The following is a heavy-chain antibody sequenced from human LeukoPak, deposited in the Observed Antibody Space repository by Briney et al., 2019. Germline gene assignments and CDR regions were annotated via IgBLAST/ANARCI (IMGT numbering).Heavy chain of an antibody. V-gene: IGHV3-7*03. CDR1: GFTISSYW. D-gene: IGHD2-15*01. CDR2: IKQDGSEK. Sequence: GGSLRLSCAASGFTISSYWMSWVRQAPGKGLEWVANIKQDGSEKYYVDSVKGRFTISRDNAKNSLYLQMNSLRAEDTAVYYCAREGYCSGGSCFAFDIWGQGTMVTVSS. CDR3: AREGYCSGGSCFAFDI. J-gene: IGHJ3*02.